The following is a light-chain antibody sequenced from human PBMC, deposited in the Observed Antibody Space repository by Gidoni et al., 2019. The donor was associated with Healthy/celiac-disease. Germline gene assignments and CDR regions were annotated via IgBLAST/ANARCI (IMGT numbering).Light chain of an antibody. CDR3: QQSYSTPPT. J-gene: IGKJ1*01. V-gene: IGKV1-39*01. CDR1: QSIRSY. Sequence: IQMTPSPSSRSASVGDRVTITCRANQSIRSYLNWYQQKPGNAPKLLIYAASSLQSGVPPRFSGSGSGTDFTLTISSLQPEDVATYYCQQSYSTPPTFGQGTKVEIK. CDR2: AAS.